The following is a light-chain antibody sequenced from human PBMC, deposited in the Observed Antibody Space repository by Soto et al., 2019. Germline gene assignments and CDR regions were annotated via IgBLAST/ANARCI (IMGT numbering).Light chain of an antibody. CDR3: QTWDTAPQ. J-gene: IGLJ2*01. V-gene: IGLV4-69*01. CDR2: LNSDGTH. CDR1: SGHSSFA. Sequence: QPVLTQSPSASASLGASVRLTCTLSSGHSSFAIAWHQQRPEKGPRFLMKLNSDGTHKRGDGVPDRFSASTSGTERYLTISSLQSDDEADYYCQTWDTAPQFGGGTKLTVL.